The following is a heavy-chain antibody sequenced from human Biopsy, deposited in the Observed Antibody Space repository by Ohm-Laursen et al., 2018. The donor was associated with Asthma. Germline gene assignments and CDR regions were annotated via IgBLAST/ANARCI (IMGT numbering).Heavy chain of an antibody. J-gene: IGHJ3*02. V-gene: IGHV1-3*01. CDR3: ARTYYDFLTGQVKDAFGI. CDR2: INAGNGNT. CDR1: GYTFIHFA. Sequence: ASVKVSCNASGYTFIHFAIHWVRQAPGQRLEWMGWINAGNGNTKYSQKFQGRVSITRDTSASTAYMELTSLRSEDTAAYYCARTYYDFLTGQVKDAFGIWGQGTMVTVSS. D-gene: IGHD3-9*01.